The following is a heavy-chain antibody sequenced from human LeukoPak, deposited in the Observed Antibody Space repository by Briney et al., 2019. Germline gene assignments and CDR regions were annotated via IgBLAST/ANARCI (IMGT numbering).Heavy chain of an antibody. Sequence: SETLSLTCAAYGGSFSSYYWSWIRQPAGKGLEWIGRIYSSGSTTYSPSLKSRVTMSVDTSKNQFSLKVTSVTAADTAVYYCARDSGTTGEVKFDPWGQGALVTVSS. CDR3: ARDSGTTGEVKFDP. CDR2: IYSSGST. J-gene: IGHJ5*02. D-gene: IGHD3-10*01. CDR1: GGSFSSYY. V-gene: IGHV4-59*10.